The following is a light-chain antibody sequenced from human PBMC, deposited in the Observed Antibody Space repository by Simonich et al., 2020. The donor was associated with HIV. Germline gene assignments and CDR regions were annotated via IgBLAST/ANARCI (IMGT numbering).Light chain of an antibody. Sequence: IQMTQSPSSLSASVGDRVTINCRSSQDISSALAWYQQKPGKTPKLLIYDASSLESGIPSRFSCSGSGTDFTLTISSLQPEDFATYYCQQFNSYPYTFGQGTKLEIK. CDR1: QDISSA. V-gene: IGKV1-13*02. CDR3: QQFNSYPYT. J-gene: IGKJ2*01. CDR2: DAS.